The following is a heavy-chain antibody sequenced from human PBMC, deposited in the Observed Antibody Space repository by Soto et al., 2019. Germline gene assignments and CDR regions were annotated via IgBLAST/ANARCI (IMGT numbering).Heavy chain of an antibody. D-gene: IGHD3-3*01. CDR2: IYYSGSN. CDR3: ARVNYDFWSGPAPYYYYSVMDV. CDR1: GGSISSYY. J-gene: IGHJ6*02. Sequence: PSETLSLTCTVSGGSISSYYWSWIRQPPWKGLEWIGYIYYSGSNNYNPSLKSRVTISVDTYKNQFSLKLSSVTAADTALYYCARVNYDFWSGPAPYYYYSVMDVWGQGTTVTVSS. V-gene: IGHV4-59*01.